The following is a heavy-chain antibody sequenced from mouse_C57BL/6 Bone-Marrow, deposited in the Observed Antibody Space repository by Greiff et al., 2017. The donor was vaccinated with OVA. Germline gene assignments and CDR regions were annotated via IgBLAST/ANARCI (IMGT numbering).Heavy chain of an antibody. CDR2: IDPKGGDT. Sequence: EVQLQQSGAELVRPGASVKLSCTASGFNIKDYYMHWVKQRPEQGLEWIGRIDPKGGDTEYAPKFQGKATLTADPSSTPAYLQLSSLTSEDTAVYYCTTGGSYDGYYRLDYWGKGTTLTVSS. CDR1: GFNIKDYY. J-gene: IGHJ2*01. CDR3: TTGGSYDGYYRLDY. V-gene: IGHV14-1*01. D-gene: IGHD2-3*01.